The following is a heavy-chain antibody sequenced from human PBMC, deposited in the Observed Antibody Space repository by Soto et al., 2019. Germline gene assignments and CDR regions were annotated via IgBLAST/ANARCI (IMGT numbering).Heavy chain of an antibody. CDR1: GGSLSNHY. Sequence: QVQVQESGPGLVKPSETLSLTCTVSGGSLSNHYWNWIRQSPGKGLEWIGYIDYSGYTKYNPSLKSRVTISVDTSKNQFSLKVTSVTTADTALYYCARDLGSPRAFDIWGQGTLVTVSS. J-gene: IGHJ3*02. V-gene: IGHV4-59*11. CDR3: ARDLGSPRAFDI. D-gene: IGHD2-15*01. CDR2: IDYSGYT.